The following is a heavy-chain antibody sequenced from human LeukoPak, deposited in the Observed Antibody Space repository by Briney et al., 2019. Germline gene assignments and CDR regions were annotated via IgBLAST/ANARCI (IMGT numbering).Heavy chain of an antibody. D-gene: IGHD3-10*01. CDR1: GYTFTSYD. J-gene: IGHJ5*02. CDR3: AKAPRGFQWFVES. V-gene: IGHV1-8*01. CDR2: MNPNSGNT. Sequence: RGASVKVSCKASGYTFTSYDINWVRQATGQGLEWMGWMNPNSGNTGYAQKFQGRVTMTRNTSISTAYMELSSLRAEDTAVYYCAKAPRGFQWFVESWGQGILVTVSS.